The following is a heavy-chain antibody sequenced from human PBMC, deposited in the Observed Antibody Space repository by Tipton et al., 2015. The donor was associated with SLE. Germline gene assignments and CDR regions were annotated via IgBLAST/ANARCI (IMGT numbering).Heavy chain of an antibody. J-gene: IGHJ4*02. Sequence: SLRLSCAASGFTFSSYGMSWVRQAPGKGLEWVSGISGSGANTYYADSVKGRFTISRDNSTNTVYLQMNGLRAEDTAVYSCAGELLDYFDYWGQGTLVTVSS. CDR1: GFTFSSYG. CDR3: AGELLDYFDY. D-gene: IGHD1-26*01. V-gene: IGHV3-23*01. CDR2: ISGSGANT.